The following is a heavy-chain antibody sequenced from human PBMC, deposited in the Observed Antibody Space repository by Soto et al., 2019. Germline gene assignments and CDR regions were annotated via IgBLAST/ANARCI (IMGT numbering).Heavy chain of an antibody. D-gene: IGHD1-26*01. V-gene: IGHV3-33*01. CDR2: IWYDGSNK. CDR1: GFAFSSYG. Sequence: QVQLVESGGGVVQPGRSLRLSCAASGFAFSSYGMHWVRQAPGKGLEWVAVIWYDGSNKYYADSVKGRFTISRDNSKNTLYLQMNSLRAEDTAVYYCARRHLLRAGTFDYWGQGTLVTVSS. CDR3: ARRHLLRAGTFDY. J-gene: IGHJ4*02.